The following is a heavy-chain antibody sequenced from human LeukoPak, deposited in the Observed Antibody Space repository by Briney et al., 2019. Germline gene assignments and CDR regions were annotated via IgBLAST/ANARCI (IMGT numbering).Heavy chain of an antibody. V-gene: IGHV4-61*05. J-gene: IGHJ6*02. CDR2: IYYSGST. CDR1: GGSISSSSYY. D-gene: IGHD2-15*01. Sequence: PSETLSLTCTVSGGSISSSSYYWGWIRQPPGKGLEWSGYIYYSGSTNYNPSLKSRVTISVDTFKNQFSLKLSSVTAADTAVYYCASSFPSSGGSWMGGYYYYYGMDVWGQGTTVTVSS. CDR3: ASSFPSSGGSWMGGYYYYYGMDV.